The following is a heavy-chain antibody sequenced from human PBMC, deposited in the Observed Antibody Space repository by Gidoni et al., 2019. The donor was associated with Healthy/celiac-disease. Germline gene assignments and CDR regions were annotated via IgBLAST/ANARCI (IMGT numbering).Heavy chain of an antibody. D-gene: IGHD3-3*01. Sequence: SCAASGFTFSSYAMHWVRQAPGKGLEWVAVISYDGSNKYYADSVKGRFTISRDNSKNTLYLQMNSLRAEDTAVYYCARGERITIFGVVNNQVGGFDPWGQGTLVTVSS. CDR3: ARGERITIFGVVNNQVGGFDP. J-gene: IGHJ5*02. CDR2: ISYDGSNK. V-gene: IGHV3-30*04. CDR1: GFTFSSYA.